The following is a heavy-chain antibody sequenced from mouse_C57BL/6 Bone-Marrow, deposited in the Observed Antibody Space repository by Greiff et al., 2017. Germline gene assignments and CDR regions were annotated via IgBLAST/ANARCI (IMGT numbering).Heavy chain of an antibody. J-gene: IGHJ1*03. V-gene: IGHV1-47*01. CDR1: GYTFTTYP. D-gene: IGHD1-1*01. CDR2: FHPYNDAT. CDR3: ARPGGSSHWCFDV. Sequence: QVQLQQSGAELVKPGASVKMSCKASGYTFTTYPIEWMKQNHGKSLEWIGNFHPYNDATKYNEKFKGKATLTVAKSSSTVYLELSRLTSDDSAVYYGARPGGSSHWCFDVWGTGTTVTVSA.